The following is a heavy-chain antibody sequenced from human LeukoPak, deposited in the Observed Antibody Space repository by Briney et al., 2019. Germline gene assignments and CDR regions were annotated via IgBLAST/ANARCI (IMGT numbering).Heavy chain of an antibody. V-gene: IGHV3-30*04. Sequence: GRSLRLSCAASGFTFSSYAMHWVRQAPGKGLEWVALISYDGSNKYYADSVKGRFTISRDNSNHMLYLQMNSLIAEDTAIYYCAKDDDWLRFEHWGRGTPVSVSS. CDR2: ISYDGSNK. D-gene: IGHD5-12*01. CDR1: GFTFSSYA. J-gene: IGHJ4*02. CDR3: AKDDDWLRFEH.